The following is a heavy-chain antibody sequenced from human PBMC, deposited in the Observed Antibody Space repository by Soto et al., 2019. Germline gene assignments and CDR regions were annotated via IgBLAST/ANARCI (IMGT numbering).Heavy chain of an antibody. CDR2: IDPSDSYT. V-gene: IGHV5-10-1*01. Sequence: GESLKISCKGSVYSFTSYWISWVRQMPGKGLEWMGRIDPSDSYTNYSPSFQGHVTISADKSISTAYLQWSSLEASDTAMYYCARHKVVAAPGFDYWGQGTLVTVSS. J-gene: IGHJ4*02. CDR1: VYSFTSYW. CDR3: ARHKVVAAPGFDY. D-gene: IGHD2-15*01.